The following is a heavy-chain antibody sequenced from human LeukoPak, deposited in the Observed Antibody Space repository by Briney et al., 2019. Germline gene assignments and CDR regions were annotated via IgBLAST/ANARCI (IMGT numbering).Heavy chain of an antibody. CDR1: GFAFSSYA. V-gene: IGHV3-23*01. D-gene: IGHD3-22*01. CDR3: AKDYDSSGNNWFDP. Sequence: PGGSLRLSCAASGFAFSSYAMSWVRQAPGKGLEWVSAISGSGGSTYYADSVKGRFTISRDNSKNTLYLQMNSLRAEDTAVYYCAKDYDSSGNNWFDPWGQGTLVTVSS. CDR2: ISGSGGST. J-gene: IGHJ5*02.